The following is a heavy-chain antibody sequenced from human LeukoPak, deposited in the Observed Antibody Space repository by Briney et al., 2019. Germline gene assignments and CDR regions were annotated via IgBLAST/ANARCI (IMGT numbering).Heavy chain of an antibody. CDR1: EFTFSSYA. CDR2: ISTSRTT. J-gene: IGHJ4*02. Sequence: GGSLRLSCEASEFTFSSYAMSWVRQAPGKGLEWVSSISTSRTTYYADSVKGRLTISRDNSKNTLYLQMNSLRAEDTAVYFCAKRGAAGSYYFDYWGQGTLVTVSS. D-gene: IGHD4/OR15-4a*01. V-gene: IGHV3-23*01. CDR3: AKRGAAGSYYFDY.